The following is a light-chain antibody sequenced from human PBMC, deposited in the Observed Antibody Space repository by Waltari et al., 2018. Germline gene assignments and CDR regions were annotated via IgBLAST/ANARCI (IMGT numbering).Light chain of an antibody. CDR2: AAS. CDR3: QQHNSHPWT. V-gene: IGKV1-17*03. CDR1: QTISSY. J-gene: IGKJ1*01. Sequence: DIQMTQYPSSLSESVGDSVTITCRASQTISSYLAWYQQTPGKVPKLLIYAASSLESGVPSRFSGSGSGTEFTLTISSLQPEDFATYYCQQHNSHPWTFGQGTKVEIK.